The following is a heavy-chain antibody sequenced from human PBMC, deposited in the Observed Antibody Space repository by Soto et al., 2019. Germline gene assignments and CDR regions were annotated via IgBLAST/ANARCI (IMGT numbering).Heavy chain of an antibody. CDR3: ARKVTYEAAFQKWIDP. Sequence: PSETLSLTCAVYGGSFSGYYWSWIRQPPGKGLEWIGEINHSGSTNYNPSLKSRVTISVDTSKNQFSLKLSSVTAADTAVYYCARKVTYEAAFQKWIDPWGQGTLVTVSS. J-gene: IGHJ5*02. D-gene: IGHD6-13*01. CDR2: INHSGST. V-gene: IGHV4-34*01. CDR1: GGSFSGYY.